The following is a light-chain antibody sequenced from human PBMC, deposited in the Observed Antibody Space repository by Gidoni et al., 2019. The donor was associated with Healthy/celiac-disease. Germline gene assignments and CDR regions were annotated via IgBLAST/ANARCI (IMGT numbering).Light chain of an antibody. CDR1: SSAVGGYNY. V-gene: IGLV2-8*01. CDR3: SSYAGQGV. J-gene: IGLJ2*01. CDR2: EVS. Sequence: QSALTQPPSASASPGQSVTISCTGTSSAVGGYNYVSWYQKHPGKAPKLMIYEVSKRPSGVPDRFSGSKSGNTASRTVSGLQAEDEADYYCSSYAGQGVFGGGTKLTVL.